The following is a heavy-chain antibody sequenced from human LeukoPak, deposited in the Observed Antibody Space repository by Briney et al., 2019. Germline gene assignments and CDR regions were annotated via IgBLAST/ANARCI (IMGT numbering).Heavy chain of an antibody. Sequence: GGSLRLSCAASGFTFSSYGMHWVRQAPGKGLEWVAVIWYDGSNKYYADSVKGRFTISRDNSKNTLFLQMNSLRGEDTAVYYCARDTYSYGSGSYSLVDWGQGTLVTVSS. CDR2: IWYDGSNK. V-gene: IGHV3-33*01. CDR1: GFTFSSYG. J-gene: IGHJ4*02. CDR3: ARDTYSYGSGSYSLVD. D-gene: IGHD3-10*01.